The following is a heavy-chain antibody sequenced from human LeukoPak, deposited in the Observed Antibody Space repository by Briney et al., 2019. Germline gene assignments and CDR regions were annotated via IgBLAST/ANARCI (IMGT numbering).Heavy chain of an antibody. Sequence: ASVKVSCKASGGTFSSYAISWVRQAPGQGLEWMGWINLNSGDTKYSQKFQGRVTMTRDTSISTAYMELSRLRSDDTAVYYCATQRGSYLWGTDFDYWGQGTLVTVSS. D-gene: IGHD3-16*01. V-gene: IGHV1-2*02. CDR1: GGTFSSYA. CDR2: INLNSGDT. CDR3: ATQRGSYLWGTDFDY. J-gene: IGHJ4*02.